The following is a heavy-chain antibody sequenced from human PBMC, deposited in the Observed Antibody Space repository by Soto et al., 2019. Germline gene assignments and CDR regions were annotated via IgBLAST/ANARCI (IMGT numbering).Heavy chain of an antibody. D-gene: IGHD6-6*01. CDR3: ATRTSSSFDY. J-gene: IGHJ4*02. CDR1: GFTFSSYS. CDR2: ISGDSKYI. V-gene: IGHV3-21*01. Sequence: GGSLRLSCEASGFTFSSYSMKWVRQAPGKGLEWVSSISGDSKYIYYADSVKGRFTISRDNAKNSLYLQMNSLRGEDTAVYYCATRTSSSFDYWSQGTLVTVSS.